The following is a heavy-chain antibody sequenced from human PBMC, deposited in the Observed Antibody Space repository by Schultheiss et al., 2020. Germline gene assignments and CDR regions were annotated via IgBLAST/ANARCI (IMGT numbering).Heavy chain of an antibody. Sequence: SETLSLTCAVYGGSFSGYYWSWIRQPPGKGLEWIGSIYYSGSTYYNPSLKSRVTISVDTSKNQFSLKLSSVTAADTAVYYCARWAIFYGMDVWGQGTTVTVSS. D-gene: IGHD3-9*01. CDR2: IYYSGST. V-gene: IGHV4-34*01. J-gene: IGHJ6*02. CDR1: GGSFSGYY. CDR3: ARWAIFYGMDV.